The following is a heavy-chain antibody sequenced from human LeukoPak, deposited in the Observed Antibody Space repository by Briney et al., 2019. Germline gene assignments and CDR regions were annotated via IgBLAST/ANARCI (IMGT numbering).Heavy chain of an antibody. CDR2: INHSGST. D-gene: IGHD4-17*01. J-gene: IGHJ4*02. CDR3: ARQTRNYGDYVV. V-gene: IGHV4-34*01. Sequence: SETLSLTCAVYGGSFSGYYWSWIRQPPGKGLEWIGEINHSGSTNYNPSLKSRVTISVDTSKNQFSLKLSSVTAADTAVYYCARQTRNYGDYVVWGQGTLVTVSS. CDR1: GGSFSGYY.